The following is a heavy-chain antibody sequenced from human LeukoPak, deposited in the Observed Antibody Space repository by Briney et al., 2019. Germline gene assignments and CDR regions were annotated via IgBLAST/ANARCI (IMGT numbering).Heavy chain of an antibody. Sequence: ASVKVSCKASGYTFTGYYMHWVRQAPGQGIEWMGWINPNSGGTNYAQKFQGWVTMTRDTSISTAYMELSRLRSDDTAVYYCARAGYRGPFFDYWGQGTLVTVSS. D-gene: IGHD5-18*01. J-gene: IGHJ4*02. V-gene: IGHV1-2*04. CDR1: GYTFTGYY. CDR3: ARAGYRGPFFDY. CDR2: INPNSGGT.